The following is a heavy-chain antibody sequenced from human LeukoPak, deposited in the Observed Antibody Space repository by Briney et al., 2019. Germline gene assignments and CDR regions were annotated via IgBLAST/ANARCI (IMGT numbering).Heavy chain of an antibody. CDR2: ISYDGSNK. D-gene: IGHD6-13*01. V-gene: IGHV3-30*18. Sequence: PGRSLRLSRAGSGFTFSSYGMHWVRQAPGKGLEWVAVISYDGSNKYYADSVKGRFTISRDNSKNTLYLQMNSLRAEDTAVYYCAKPFAYSSSWYYFDYWGQGTLVTVSS. CDR1: GFTFSSYG. J-gene: IGHJ4*02. CDR3: AKPFAYSSSWYYFDY.